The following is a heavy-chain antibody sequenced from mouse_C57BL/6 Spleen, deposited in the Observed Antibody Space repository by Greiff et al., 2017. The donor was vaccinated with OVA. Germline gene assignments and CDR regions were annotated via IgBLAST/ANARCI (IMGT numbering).Heavy chain of an antibody. Sequence: EVQLVESGGGLVKPGGSLKLSCAASGFTFSSYTMSWVRQTPEKRLEWVATISGGGGNNYYPDSVKGRFTISSANDKKTLYLQMRSLRSEDTALYYCARHPYGNLFAYWGQGTLVTVSA. CDR1: GFTFSSYT. V-gene: IGHV5-9*01. CDR2: ISGGGGNN. J-gene: IGHJ3*01. CDR3: ARHPYGNLFAY. D-gene: IGHD2-1*01.